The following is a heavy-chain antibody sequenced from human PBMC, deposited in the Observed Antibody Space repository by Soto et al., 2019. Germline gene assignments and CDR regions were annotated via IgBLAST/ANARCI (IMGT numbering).Heavy chain of an antibody. CDR1: GYTFTGYY. Sequence: QVQLVQSGAEVKKPGASVKVSCKASGYTFTGYYMHWVRQAPGQGLEWMGWINPNSGGTNYAQKFQGWVTRTRDTSISTAYMELSRLRSDDTAVYYCARGLRIYCSGGSCYSGGFGYYFDYWGQGTLVTVSS. J-gene: IGHJ4*02. CDR3: ARGLRIYCSGGSCYSGGFGYYFDY. CDR2: INPNSGGT. D-gene: IGHD2-15*01. V-gene: IGHV1-2*04.